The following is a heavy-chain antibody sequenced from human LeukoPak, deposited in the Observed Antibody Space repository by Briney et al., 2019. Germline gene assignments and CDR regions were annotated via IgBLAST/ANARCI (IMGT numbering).Heavy chain of an antibody. CDR2: IHQSGVT. V-gene: IGHV4-4*09. J-gene: IGHJ4*02. Sequence: SETLSLTCSVSGATFSDNFWSWIRQPPGKGLEWIATIHQSGVTYYRPSLKSRVIISVDTSKNEFSLKLSSMTAADTAVYYCARYTVGFYFDYWGQGILVTVSS. D-gene: IGHD2-2*02. CDR3: ARYTVGFYFDY. CDR1: GATFSDNF.